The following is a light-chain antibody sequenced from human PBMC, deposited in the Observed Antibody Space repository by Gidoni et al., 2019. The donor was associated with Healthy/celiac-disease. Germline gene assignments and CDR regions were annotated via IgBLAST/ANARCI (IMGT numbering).Light chain of an antibody. CDR2: DAS. Sequence: EIVLTQSPATLSLSPGERATLSCRASQSVSSYLAWYQQKPGQAPRLLIYDASNRATGIPARFSGSESGTDFTLTISSLEPEDFAVYYCQQRSNWPPYTFGQXTKLEIK. CDR1: QSVSSY. CDR3: QQRSNWPPYT. V-gene: IGKV3-11*01. J-gene: IGKJ2*01.